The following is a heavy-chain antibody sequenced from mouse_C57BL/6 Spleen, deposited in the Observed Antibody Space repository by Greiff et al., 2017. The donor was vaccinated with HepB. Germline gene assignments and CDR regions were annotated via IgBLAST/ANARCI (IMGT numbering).Heavy chain of an antibody. D-gene: IGHD1-1*01. CDR3: AKNRGEYYGSSYYWYFDV. CDR1: GFSLTSYG. V-gene: IGHV2-5*01. CDR2: IWRGGST. J-gene: IGHJ1*03. Sequence: QVQLQQSGPGLVQPSQRLSITCTVSGFSLTSYGVHWVRQSPGKGLEWLGVIWRGGSTDYNAAFMSRLSITKDNSKSQVFFKMNSLQADDTAISYWAKNRGEYYGSSYYWYFDVWGTGTTVTVAS.